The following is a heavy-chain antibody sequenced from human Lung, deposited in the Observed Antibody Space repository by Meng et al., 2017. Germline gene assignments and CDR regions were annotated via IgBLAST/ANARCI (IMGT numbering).Heavy chain of an antibody. Sequence: VQWVASGGGLVTPGGYLRRSCAASGFTFTDHWMHWVRQGPGKGLVWVSRINRDGTKPTYADSVKGRFTISRDNAKNTLYLQMNNLRAEDTAFYYCTNDRLNHWGQGALVTVSS. V-gene: IGHV3-74*01. CDR3: TNDRLNH. D-gene: IGHD1-1*01. CDR2: INRDGTKP. J-gene: IGHJ1*01. CDR1: GFTFTDHW.